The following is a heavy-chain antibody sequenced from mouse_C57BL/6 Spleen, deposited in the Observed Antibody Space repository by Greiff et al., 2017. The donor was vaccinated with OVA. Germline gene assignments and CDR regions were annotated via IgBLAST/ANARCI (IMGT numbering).Heavy chain of an antibody. CDR2: IHPNSGST. D-gene: IGHD3-1*01. Sequence: VQLQQPGAELVKPGASVKLSCKASGYTFTSYWMHWVKQRPGQGLEWIGMIHPNSGSTNYNEKFKSKATLTVDKSSSTAYMQLSSLTSEDSAVYDCARSGYGNYYAMDYWGQGTSVTVSS. CDR1: GYTFTSYW. J-gene: IGHJ4*01. CDR3: ARSGYGNYYAMDY. V-gene: IGHV1-64*01.